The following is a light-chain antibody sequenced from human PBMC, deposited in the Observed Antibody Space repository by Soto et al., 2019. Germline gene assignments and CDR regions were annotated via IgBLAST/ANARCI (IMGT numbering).Light chain of an antibody. CDR3: QHYGSSRT. J-gene: IGKJ1*01. CDR2: GAS. CDR1: QSVTSD. V-gene: IGKV3-20*01. Sequence: EIVLTQSPGTLSLSPGERATLSCRASQSVTSDLAWYQQKPGQASRLLIYGASNRATGIPDRFSGSGSGIDFTLTVSRLEPEDFAVYYCQHYGSSRTFGQGTKVEIK.